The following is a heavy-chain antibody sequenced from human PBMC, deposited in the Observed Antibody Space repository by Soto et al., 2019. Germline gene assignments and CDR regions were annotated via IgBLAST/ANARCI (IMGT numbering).Heavy chain of an antibody. J-gene: IGHJ1*01. D-gene: IGHD6-19*01. CDR2: ISAYNGKT. CDR1: GYTFTGYA. CDR3: ARCSSGSGDDGLSLKY. Sequence: QVQLVQSGAEVKRPGASVKVSCKASGYTFTGYAFSWVRQAPGQGLEWMGMISAYNGKTIYSQKFQGRVTMTTDTSTTTAYLEVRSLRSDDAAGYYCARCSSGSGDDGLSLKYWGQGTLVTVSS. V-gene: IGHV1-18*01.